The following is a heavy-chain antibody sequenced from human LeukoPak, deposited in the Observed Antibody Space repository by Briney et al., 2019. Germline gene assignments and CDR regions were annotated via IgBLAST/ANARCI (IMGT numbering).Heavy chain of an antibody. CDR2: IRGSGDRT. D-gene: IGHD1-26*01. V-gene: IGHV3-23*01. CDR1: GFTFSSYA. CDR3: SRDLRGADDY. J-gene: IGHJ4*02. Sequence: GGSLRLSCAASGFTFSSYAMSWGRQAPGKGLEWVSAIRGSGDRTHYADSVKGRFTISRDNAKNTLYLQMNSLRAEDTAVYYCSRDLRGADDYWGQGTLVTVSS.